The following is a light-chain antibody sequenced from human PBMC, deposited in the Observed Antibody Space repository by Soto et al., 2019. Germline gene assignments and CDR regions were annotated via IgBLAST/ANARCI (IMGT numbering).Light chain of an antibody. CDR3: CSYAGSYPVV. J-gene: IGLJ2*01. Sequence: QSALTQPRSVSGSPGQSVTISCTGTSSDVGGYNYVSWYQQHPGKAPKLMIYDVSKRPSGVHDRFSGSKSGNTASLTISGLQAEDEADYSCCSYAGSYPVVFGGGTKLTVL. CDR1: SSDVGGYNY. V-gene: IGLV2-11*01. CDR2: DVS.